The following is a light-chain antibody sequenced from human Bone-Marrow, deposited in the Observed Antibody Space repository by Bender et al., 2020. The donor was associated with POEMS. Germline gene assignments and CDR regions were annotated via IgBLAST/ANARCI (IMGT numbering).Light chain of an antibody. V-gene: IGLV2-23*01. CDR3: AAWEDSLNGWV. CDR2: ADT. J-gene: IGLJ3*02. Sequence: QSALTQPASVSGSPGQSITISCTGTSSDVGGYNLVSWYQQHPGKVPKLMFFADTKRPSGVSDRFSAFKSGNTASLTISGLLPEDEADYYCAAWEDSLNGWVFGGGTKLTVL. CDR1: SSDVGGYNL.